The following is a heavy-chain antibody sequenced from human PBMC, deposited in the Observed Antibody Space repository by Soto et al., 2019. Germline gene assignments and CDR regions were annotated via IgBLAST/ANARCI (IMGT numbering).Heavy chain of an antibody. CDR2: INHSGST. J-gene: IGHJ5*02. Sequence: PSETLSLTCAVYGGSFSGYYWSWIRQPPGKGLEWIGEINHSGSTNYNPSLKSRVTISVDTSKNQFSLKLSSVTAADTAVYYCARERGQSPGVRWFDPWGQGTLVTVSS. CDR1: GGSFSGYY. V-gene: IGHV4-34*01. D-gene: IGHD3-10*01. CDR3: ARERGQSPGVRWFDP.